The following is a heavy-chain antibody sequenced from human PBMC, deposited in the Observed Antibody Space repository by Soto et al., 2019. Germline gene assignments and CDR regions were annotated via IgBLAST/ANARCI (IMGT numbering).Heavy chain of an antibody. V-gene: IGHV3-21*01. Sequence: LRLSCAASGFTFSSYSMNWVRQAPGKGLEWVSSISSSSSYIYYADSVKGRFTISRDNAKNSLYLQMNSLRAEDTAVYYCARYKAVVTTGVDYAFDIWGQGTMVTVSS. J-gene: IGHJ3*02. CDR1: GFTFSSYS. D-gene: IGHD4-17*01. CDR2: ISSSSSYI. CDR3: ARYKAVVTTGVDYAFDI.